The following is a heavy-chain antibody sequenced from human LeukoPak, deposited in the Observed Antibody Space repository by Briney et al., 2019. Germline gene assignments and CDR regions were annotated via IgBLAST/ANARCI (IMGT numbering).Heavy chain of an antibody. CDR3: ASRLTEYSSSSGTAFDY. D-gene: IGHD6-13*01. CDR1: GGSFSGYY. J-gene: IGHJ4*02. V-gene: IGHV4-34*01. CDR2: INHSGST. Sequence: SETLSLTCAVYGGSFSGYYWSWIRRPPGKGLEWIGEINHSGSTNYNPSLKSRVTISVDTSKNQFSLKLSSVTAADTAVYYCASRLTEYSSSSGTAFDYWGQGTLVTVSS.